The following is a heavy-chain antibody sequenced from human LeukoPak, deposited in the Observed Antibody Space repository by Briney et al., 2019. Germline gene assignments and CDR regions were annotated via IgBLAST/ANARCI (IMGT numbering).Heavy chain of an antibody. V-gene: IGHV3-21*01. CDR2: ISSSSSYI. CDR1: GFTFSSYS. CDR3: ARVIAVAGGGAFDI. Sequence: GGSLRLSCAASGFTFSSYSMNWVRQAPGKGLEWVSSISSSSSYIYYADSVKGRFTISRDNAKNSLYLQMNSLRAEDTAVYYCARVIAVAGGGAFDIWGQGTMVTVSS. J-gene: IGHJ3*02. D-gene: IGHD6-19*01.